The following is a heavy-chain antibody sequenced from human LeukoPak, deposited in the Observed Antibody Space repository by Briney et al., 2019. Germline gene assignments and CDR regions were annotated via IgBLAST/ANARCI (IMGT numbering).Heavy chain of an antibody. CDR3: ARDLGGYDFWSGPYNWFDP. CDR1: GGSISSSSYF. Sequence: SETLSLTCTVSGGSISSSSYFWGWIRQPPGKGLEWIGSIYYSGSAYYNPSLRSRVTISVDTSKNQFSLRLSSVTAADTAVYYCARDLGGYDFWSGPYNWFDPWGQGTLVTVSS. CDR2: IYYSGSA. D-gene: IGHD3-3*01. J-gene: IGHJ5*02. V-gene: IGHV4-39*07.